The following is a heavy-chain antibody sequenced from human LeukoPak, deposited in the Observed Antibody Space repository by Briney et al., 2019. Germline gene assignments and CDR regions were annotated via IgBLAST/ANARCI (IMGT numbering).Heavy chain of an antibody. CDR1: GGSISSYY. CDR2: IYYRGSN. Sequence: SETLSLTCTVSGGSISSYYWSWIRQPPGKGLEWIGYIYYRGSNYYNPSLKSRVTITVGTSKNQFSLMLSSVTAADTAVYYYARHRYYYRSGSYYGAPYYMDVWGKGTTVTISS. J-gene: IGHJ6*03. D-gene: IGHD3-10*01. CDR3: ARHRYYYRSGSYYGAPYYMDV. V-gene: IGHV4-59*08.